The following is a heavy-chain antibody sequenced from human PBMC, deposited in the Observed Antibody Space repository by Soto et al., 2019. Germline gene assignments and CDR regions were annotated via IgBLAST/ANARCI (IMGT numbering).Heavy chain of an antibody. CDR1: GVRFSDYA. CDR3: ARDPNGDYVGAFDI. V-gene: IGHV3-23*01. Sequence: EVQVLESGGGLVQPGGSLRLSCAASGVRFSDYAMTWVRQVPGRGLEWVSSIFASGDNTPYADSVKGRFTISRENSRDTLYLQMNSLRVEDTAVYYCARDPNGDYVGAFDIWGQGTMVTVSS. J-gene: IGHJ3*02. CDR2: IFASGDNT. D-gene: IGHD4-17*01.